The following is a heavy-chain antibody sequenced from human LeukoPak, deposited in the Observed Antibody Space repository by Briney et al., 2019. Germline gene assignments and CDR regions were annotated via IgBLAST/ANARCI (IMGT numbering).Heavy chain of an antibody. CDR2: IIPILGIA. Sequence: SVTVSCKASGGTFSSYAISWVRHAPGQGLEWMGRIIPILGIANYAQKFQGRVKITADKSTSTDYMELSSLRPEDTAVYYWARACFAYYYGSGSYGFDPWGQGTLVTVSS. CDR3: ARACFAYYYGSGSYGFDP. CDR1: GGTFSSYA. D-gene: IGHD3-10*01. V-gene: IGHV1-69*04. J-gene: IGHJ5*02.